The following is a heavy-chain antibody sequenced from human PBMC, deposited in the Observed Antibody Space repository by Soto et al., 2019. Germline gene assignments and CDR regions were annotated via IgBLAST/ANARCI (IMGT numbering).Heavy chain of an antibody. D-gene: IGHD1-1*01. CDR2: ISSSGSTI. Sequence: NPGGSLRLSCAASGFTFSDYYMSWIRQAPGKGLEWVSYISSSGSTIYYADSVKGRFTISRDNAKNSLYLQMNSLRAEDTAVYYCARVDPTGTTFYGMDVWGQGTTVTVSS. CDR3: ARVDPTGTTFYGMDV. V-gene: IGHV3-11*01. J-gene: IGHJ6*02. CDR1: GFTFSDYY.